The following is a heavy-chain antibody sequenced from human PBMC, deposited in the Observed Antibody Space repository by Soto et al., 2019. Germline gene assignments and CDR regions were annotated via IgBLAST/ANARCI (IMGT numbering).Heavy chain of an antibody. D-gene: IGHD2-2*01. J-gene: IGHJ6*03. CDR2: RYAGDSDT. Sequence: PGESLKLSCKGSGYSVTSYWIGWVRRMRGKGLEWRGIRYAGDSDTRYSPSCQGQVTISADKSISTAYLQWSSLKASDTAMYYCARVKILNIVVVPAAIAPFYMDVWGKGTTVTVS. CDR3: ARVKILNIVVVPAAIAPFYMDV. CDR1: GYSVTSYW. V-gene: IGHV5-51*01.